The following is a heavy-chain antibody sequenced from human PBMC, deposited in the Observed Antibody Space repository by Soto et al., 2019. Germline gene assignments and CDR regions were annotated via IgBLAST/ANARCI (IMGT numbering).Heavy chain of an antibody. CDR1: GCSISSGFYY. J-gene: IGHJ5*02. Sequence: SETLSLTCTFSGCSISSGFYYLSWIRQHPGKGLEWIGYIYYSGSTYYNPSLKSRVTISVDTSKNQFSLKLSSVTAADTAVYYCARVTAVGARDPWGQGTLVTVSS. CDR2: IYYSGST. V-gene: IGHV4-31*03. CDR3: ARVTAVGARDP. D-gene: IGHD1-26*01.